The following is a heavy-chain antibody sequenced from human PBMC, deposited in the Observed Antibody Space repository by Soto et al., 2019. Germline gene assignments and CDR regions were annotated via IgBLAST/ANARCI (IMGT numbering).Heavy chain of an antibody. V-gene: IGHV4-34*01. J-gene: IGHJ6*02. Sequence: SETLSLTCAVYGGSFSDYYWSWIRQPPGKGLEWIGEINHSGSTNHNPSLKRRVTISVDTSKNQFSLKLSSVTAADAAVYYCARRPAYSYYFYGMDVWGQGTTVTVSS. CDR2: INHSGST. CDR1: GGSFSDYY. CDR3: ARRPAYSYYFYGMDV.